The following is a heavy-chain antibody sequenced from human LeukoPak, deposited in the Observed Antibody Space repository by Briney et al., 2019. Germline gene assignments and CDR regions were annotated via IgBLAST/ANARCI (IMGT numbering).Heavy chain of an antibody. Sequence: SETLSLTCAVYGGSFSGYYWSWIRQPPGKGLEWIGEINHSGSTNYNPSLKSRVAISVDTSKNQFSLKLSSVTAADTAVYFCARVMVRGIFIDHWGQGTLVTVSS. D-gene: IGHD3-10*01. CDR2: INHSGST. J-gene: IGHJ4*02. V-gene: IGHV4-34*01. CDR3: ARVMVRGIFIDH. CDR1: GGSFSGYY.